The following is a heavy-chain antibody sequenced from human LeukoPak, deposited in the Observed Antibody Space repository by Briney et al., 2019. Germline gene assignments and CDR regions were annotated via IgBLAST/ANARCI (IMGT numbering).Heavy chain of an antibody. CDR3: ARQGEYYYGSGSRNWFDP. V-gene: IGHV5-51*01. CDR2: IYPGDSDT. J-gene: IGHJ5*02. D-gene: IGHD3-10*01. CDR1: EYSFTSYW. Sequence: GESLKISCKGSEYSFTSYWIGWVRQMPGKGLEWMGIIYPGDSDTRYSPSFQGQVTISADKSISTAYLQWSSLKASDTAMYYCARQGEYYYGSGSRNWFDPWGQGTLVTVSS.